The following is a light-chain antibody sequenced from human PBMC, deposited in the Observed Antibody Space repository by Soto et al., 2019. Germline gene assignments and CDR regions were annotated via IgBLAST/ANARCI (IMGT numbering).Light chain of an antibody. CDR2: EVS. CDR3: FSCVDTKNLGV. V-gene: IGLV2-8*01. J-gene: IGLJ3*02. CDR1: SSDVGGYNY. Sequence: QSALTQPPSASGSPGQSVTISCTGTSSDVGGYNYVSWYQQHPGKAPKLMIYEVSKRPSGVPDRFSGSKSGNTASLTVSGLKVGVEVFFFGFSCVDTKNLGVSGGGPKLTV.